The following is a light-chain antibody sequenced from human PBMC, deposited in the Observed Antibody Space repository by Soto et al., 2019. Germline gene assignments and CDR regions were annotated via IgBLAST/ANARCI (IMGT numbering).Light chain of an antibody. CDR1: SSDVGGYNY. Sequence: ARNQPASVSRSPGQWITSSCTGTSSDVGGYNYVSWYQLHPGEAPKLMVYEVSNRPSGVSNRFSGSKSGNTASLTISGLQAEDEADYYCSSYTSSTAYVFGTGTNVTVL. CDR3: SSYTSSTAYV. J-gene: IGLJ1*01. V-gene: IGLV2-14*01. CDR2: EVS.